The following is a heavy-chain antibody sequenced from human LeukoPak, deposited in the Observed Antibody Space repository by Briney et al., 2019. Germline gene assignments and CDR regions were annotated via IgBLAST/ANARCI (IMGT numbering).Heavy chain of an antibody. CDR1: GGSISSSSYY. Sequence: SETLSLTCTVSGGSISSSSYYWGWIRQPPGKGLEWIGSIYYSGSTYYNPSLKSRVTISVDTSKNQFSLKPSSVTAADTAVYYCASSYDSSSYYGWFDPWGQGTLVTVSS. CDR3: ASSYDSSSYYGWFDP. D-gene: IGHD3-22*01. J-gene: IGHJ5*02. CDR2: IYYSGST. V-gene: IGHV4-39*07.